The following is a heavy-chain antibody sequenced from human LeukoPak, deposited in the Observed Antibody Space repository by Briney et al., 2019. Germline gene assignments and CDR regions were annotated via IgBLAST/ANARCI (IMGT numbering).Heavy chain of an antibody. CDR3: ARVNYGSGRPYYYYYGMDV. CDR2: IYSGGST. D-gene: IGHD3-10*01. V-gene: IGHV3-53*01. CDR1: GFTVISNY. Sequence: GGSLRLSCAASGFTVISNYMSWVRQAPGKGLEWVSVIYSGGSTYYADSVKGRFTISRDNSKNTLYLQMNSLRAEDTAVYYCARVNYGSGRPYYYYYGMDVWGQGTTVTVSS. J-gene: IGHJ6*02.